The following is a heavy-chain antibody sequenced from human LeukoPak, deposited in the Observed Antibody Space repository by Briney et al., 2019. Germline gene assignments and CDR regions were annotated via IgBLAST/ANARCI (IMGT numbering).Heavy chain of an antibody. J-gene: IGHJ4*02. CDR2: IYYSGSA. V-gene: IGHV4-39*07. CDR3: HEGGDYFPRY. Sequence: SETLSLTCSVSGVSITGISYYWGWIRQPPGKGLEWIGSIYYSGSASYNPSLKSRVTISVDTSKNQFSLKLSSVTAADTAVYYCHEGGDYFPRYWGQGTLVTVSS. D-gene: IGHD4-17*01. CDR1: GVSITGISYY.